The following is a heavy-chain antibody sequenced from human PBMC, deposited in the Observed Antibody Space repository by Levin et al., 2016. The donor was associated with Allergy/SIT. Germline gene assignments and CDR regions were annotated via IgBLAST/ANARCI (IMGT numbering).Heavy chain of an antibody. D-gene: IGHD3-22*01. CDR1: GGSISSSSYY. V-gene: IGHV4-39*07. CDR2: IYYSGST. Sequence: SETLSLTCTVSGGSISSSSYYWGWIRQPPGKGLEWIGSIYYSGSTYYNPSLKSRVTISVDSSKNQFSLKLSSVTAADTAVYFCARDERDGYYFTYWGQGTLVTVSS. CDR3: ARDERDGYYFTY. J-gene: IGHJ4*02.